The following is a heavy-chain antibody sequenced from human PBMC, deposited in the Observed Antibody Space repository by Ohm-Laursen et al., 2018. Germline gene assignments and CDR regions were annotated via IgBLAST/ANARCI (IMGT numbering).Heavy chain of an antibody. V-gene: IGHV3-21*01. D-gene: IGHD4-23*01. J-gene: IGHJ4*02. CDR3: ASGGIFVFDY. Sequence: SLRLSCTASGFTFSSYNMNWVRQAPGKGLEWVSSISSSSSYIYYADSVKGRFTISRDNAKNSLYLQMNSLRAEDTAVYYCASGGIFVFDYWGQGTLVTVSS. CDR2: ISSSSSYI. CDR1: GFTFSSYN.